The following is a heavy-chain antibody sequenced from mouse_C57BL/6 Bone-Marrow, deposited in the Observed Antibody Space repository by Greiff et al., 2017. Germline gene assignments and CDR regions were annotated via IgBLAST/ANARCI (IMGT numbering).Heavy chain of an antibody. CDR2: ISDGGSYT. V-gene: IGHV5-4*03. CDR1: GFTFSSYA. CDR3: AGAFAY. Sequence: DVKLVESGGGLVKPGGSLKLSCAASGFTFSSYAMSWVRQTPEKRLEWVATISDGGSYTYYPDNVKGRFTISRDNAKNNLYLQMSHLKSEDTAMYYCAGAFAYWGQGTLVTVSA. J-gene: IGHJ3*01.